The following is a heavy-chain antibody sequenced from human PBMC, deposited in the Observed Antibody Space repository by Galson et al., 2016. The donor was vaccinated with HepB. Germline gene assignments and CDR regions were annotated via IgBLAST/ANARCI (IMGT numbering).Heavy chain of an antibody. Sequence: SLRLSCAASGFTFSSYAMHWVRQAPGKGLEWVAVISFDGSNNFYADSVKGRFTISRDNSKNTLYLQMNSLRAEDTAVYYCARDDDYVWGTYRYTRTVPQYYFDSWGQGTLFTVSS. V-gene: IGHV3-30*04. CDR1: GFTFSSYA. CDR2: ISFDGSNN. J-gene: IGHJ4*02. CDR3: ARDDDYVWGTYRYTRTVPQYYFDS. D-gene: IGHD3-16*02.